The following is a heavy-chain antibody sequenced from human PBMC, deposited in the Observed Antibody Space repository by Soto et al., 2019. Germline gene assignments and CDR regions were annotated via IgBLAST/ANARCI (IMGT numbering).Heavy chain of an antibody. V-gene: IGHV3-48*02. D-gene: IGHD6-19*01. CDR2: ISSRSSTV. Sequence: EVQLVESGGGLVQPGGSLRLSCAASGFTFSSYSMNWVRQAPGKGLEWVSYISSRSSTVYYADSVKGRFTISRDNAKNSLYLQMHSLEDEDTAVYYCARDNVGSSVALDYWGQGTLVTVSS. CDR1: GFTFSSYS. CDR3: ARDNVGSSVALDY. J-gene: IGHJ4*02.